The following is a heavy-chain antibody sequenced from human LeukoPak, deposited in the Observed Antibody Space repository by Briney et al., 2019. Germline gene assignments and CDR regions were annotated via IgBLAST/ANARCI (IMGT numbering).Heavy chain of an antibody. CDR3: AKVSSGWYFDY. CDR2: ISGSSGTT. D-gene: IGHD6-19*01. J-gene: IGHJ4*02. Sequence: GGSLRLSCAASGFTFSSYSMNWVRQAPGKGLEWVSAISGSSGTTYYADSVKGRFTISRDNSKNTLYLQMNSLRAEDTAVYYCAKVSSGWYFDYWGQGTLVTVSS. V-gene: IGHV3-23*01. CDR1: GFTFSSYS.